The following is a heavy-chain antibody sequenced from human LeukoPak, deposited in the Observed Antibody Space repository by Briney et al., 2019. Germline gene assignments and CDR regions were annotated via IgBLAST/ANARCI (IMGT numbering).Heavy chain of an antibody. D-gene: IGHD2-21*01. Sequence: SETLSLTCTVSGGSISSSYWSWIRQPAGKGLEWIGRIYTSGSTNYNYNPSLKSRVTMSVDTSKNQFSLKLSSVTAADTAVYYCARDPNSALWGQGTLVTVSS. CDR3: ARDPNSAL. CDR2: IYTSGST. J-gene: IGHJ4*02. CDR1: GGSISSSY. V-gene: IGHV4-4*07.